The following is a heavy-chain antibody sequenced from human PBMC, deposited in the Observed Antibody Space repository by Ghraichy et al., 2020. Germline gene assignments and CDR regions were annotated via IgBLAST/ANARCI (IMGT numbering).Heavy chain of an antibody. CDR3: ARGPGRQQLGIHLRRIYYYYGMDV. CDR2: IKQDGSEK. Sequence: GGSLRLSCAASGFTFSSYWMSWVRQAPGKGLEWVANIKQDGSEKYYVDSVKGRFTISRDNAKNSLYLQMNSLRAEDTAVYYCARGPGRQQLGIHLRRIYYYYGMDVWGQGTTVTVSS. V-gene: IGHV3-7*01. CDR1: GFTFSSYW. D-gene: IGHD6-13*01. J-gene: IGHJ6*02.